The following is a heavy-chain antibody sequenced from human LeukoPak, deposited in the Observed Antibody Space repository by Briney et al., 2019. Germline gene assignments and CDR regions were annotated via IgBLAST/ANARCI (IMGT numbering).Heavy chain of an antibody. CDR3: AKAPVTTCSGAYCYPFDY. V-gene: IGHV3-23*01. CDR1: GFTLSSYA. D-gene: IGHD2-21*01. J-gene: IGHJ4*02. Sequence: GGSLRLSCAASGFTLSSYAMSWVRQAPGKGLEWVSAISVSGNTYHADSVKGRFTISRDSSKNTLYLQMNRLRAEDAAVYYCAKAPVTTCSGAYCYPFDYWGQGTMVTVSS. CDR2: ISVSGNT.